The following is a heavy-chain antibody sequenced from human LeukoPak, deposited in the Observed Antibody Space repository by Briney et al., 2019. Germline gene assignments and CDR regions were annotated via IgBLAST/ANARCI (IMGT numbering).Heavy chain of an antibody. V-gene: IGHV3-11*01. J-gene: IGHJ4*02. CDR1: GFTFSDYY. D-gene: IGHD3-9*01. Sequence: GGSLRLLCAAWGFTFSDYYMSWIRQARGKGLEGVSYISSSGSTIYYADSVKGRLTISRDNAKNSLYLQMNSLRAEDTAVYYCARSSVLTDPYYFDYWGQGTLVTVSS. CDR2: ISSSGSTI. CDR3: ARSSVLTDPYYFDY.